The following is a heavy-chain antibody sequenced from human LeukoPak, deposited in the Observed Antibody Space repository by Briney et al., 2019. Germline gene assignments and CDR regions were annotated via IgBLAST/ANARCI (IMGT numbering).Heavy chain of an antibody. CDR1: GFTFSSYG. CDR3: ARRGEYYYDSSGAPPSH. Sequence: GGSLRLSCAASGFTFSSYGMNWVRQTPGKGLEWVSYISSSSSTIYYADSVKGRFTISRDNAKNSLYLQMNSLRAEDTAVYYCARRGEYYYDSSGAPPSHWGLGTLVTVSS. V-gene: IGHV3-48*01. CDR2: ISSSSSTI. J-gene: IGHJ4*02. D-gene: IGHD3-22*01.